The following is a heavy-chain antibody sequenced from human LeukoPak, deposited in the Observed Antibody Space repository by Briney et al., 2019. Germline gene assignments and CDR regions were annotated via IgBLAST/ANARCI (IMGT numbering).Heavy chain of an antibody. V-gene: IGHV3-30-3*01. CDR2: ISFDGSNK. CDR1: GFTFSRNA. CDR3: ARGYFSMVRGVTNIPLDY. D-gene: IGHD3-10*01. Sequence: PGRSLRLSCAASGFTFSRNAMHWVRQAPGKGLEWVAIISFDGSNKYYADSVKGRFTTSRDNSKNTLYLKMNSLRAEDTAVYYCARGYFSMVRGVTNIPLDYWGQGTLVTVSS. J-gene: IGHJ4*02.